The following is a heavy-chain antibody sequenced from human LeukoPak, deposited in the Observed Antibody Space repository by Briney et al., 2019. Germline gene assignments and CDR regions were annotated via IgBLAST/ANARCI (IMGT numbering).Heavy chain of an antibody. CDR1: GFTFSSYA. D-gene: IGHD2-15*01. J-gene: IGHJ4*02. V-gene: IGHV3-23*01. CDR2: IGVGGGST. CDR3: AKSLGATPHTVLDY. Sequence: GGSLRLSCAASGFTFSSYAMSWVRQAPGKGLEWVSAIGVGGGSTYYADSVKGRFTISRDNSKNTLYLQMNSLRAEDTAVYYCAKSLGATPHTVLDYWGQGTLVTVSS.